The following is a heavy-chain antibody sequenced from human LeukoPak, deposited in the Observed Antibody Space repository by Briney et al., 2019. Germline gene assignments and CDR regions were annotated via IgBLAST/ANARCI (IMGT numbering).Heavy chain of an antibody. V-gene: IGHV1-3*01. D-gene: IGHD4/OR15-4a*01. CDR2: IKAGNGNT. CDR3: AREGDYGSYYYGMDV. J-gene: IGHJ6*04. CDR1: GYTFTSYA. Sequence: ASVKISCKASGYTFTSYAIDWVRQAPGQRLEWMGWIKAGNGNTKYSQKFQGRVTITRDTSASTAYMELSSLGSEDTAVYYCAREGDYGSYYYGMDVWGKGTTVTVSS.